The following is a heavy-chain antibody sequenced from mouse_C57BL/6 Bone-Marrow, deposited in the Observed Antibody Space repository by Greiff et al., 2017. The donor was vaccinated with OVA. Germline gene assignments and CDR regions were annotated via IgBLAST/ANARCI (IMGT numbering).Heavy chain of an antibody. CDR1: GYTFTDYY. CDR2: INPYNGGT. Sequence: EVQLVESGPVLVKPGASVKMSCKASGYTFTDYYMNWVKQSHGKSLEWIGVINPYNGGTSYNQKFKGKATLTVDKSSSTAYMELNRLTSEDSAVYYCARGGRRLPWFAYWGQGTLVTVSA. D-gene: IGHD3-2*02. V-gene: IGHV1-19*01. CDR3: ARGGRRLPWFAY. J-gene: IGHJ3*01.